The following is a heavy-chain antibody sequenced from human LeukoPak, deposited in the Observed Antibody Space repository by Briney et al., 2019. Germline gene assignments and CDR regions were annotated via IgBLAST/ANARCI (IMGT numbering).Heavy chain of an antibody. CDR3: ARGLYGSGSYYKRSRWFDP. CDR1: GGSFSGYY. CDR2: INHSGST. J-gene: IGHJ5*02. Sequence: SETLSLTCAVYGGSFSGYYWSWIRQPPGKGLEWIGEINHSGSTNYNPSLKGRVTISVDTSKNQFSLKLSSVTAADTAVYYCARGLYGSGSYYKRSRWFDPWGQGTLVTVSS. V-gene: IGHV4-34*01. D-gene: IGHD3-10*01.